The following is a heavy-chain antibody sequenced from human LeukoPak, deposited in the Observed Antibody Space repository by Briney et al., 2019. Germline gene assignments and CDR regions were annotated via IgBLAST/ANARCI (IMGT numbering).Heavy chain of an antibody. CDR2: ISYDGSNK. J-gene: IGHJ6*04. Sequence: GGSLRLSCAASGFTFSSYGMHWVRQAPGKGLEWVAVISYDGSNKDYADSVKGRFTISRDNSKNTLYLQMNSLRAEDTAVYYCAKEGITMVRGVPYYYGMDVWGKGTTVTVSS. D-gene: IGHD3-10*01. V-gene: IGHV3-30*18. CDR3: AKEGITMVRGVPYYYGMDV. CDR1: GFTFSSYG.